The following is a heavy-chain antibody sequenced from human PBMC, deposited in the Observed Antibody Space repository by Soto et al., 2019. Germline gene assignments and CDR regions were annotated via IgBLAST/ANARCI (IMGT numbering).Heavy chain of an antibody. Sequence: GGSLRLCCAASGFTFTNAWMTWVRQGPGKGLEWVGRIKSKSDGGTIDYAAPVKGRFTISRDDSKNTLYLQMNSLKTEDTAVYYCTTGPNLRPLAAFDIWGQGTVVTVS. V-gene: IGHV3-15*01. J-gene: IGHJ3*02. CDR3: TTGPNLRPLAAFDI. CDR1: GFTFTNAW. CDR2: IKSKSDGGTI.